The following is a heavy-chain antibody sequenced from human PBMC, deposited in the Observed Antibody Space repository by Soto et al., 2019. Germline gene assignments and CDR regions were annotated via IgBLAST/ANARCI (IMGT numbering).Heavy chain of an antibody. J-gene: IGHJ5*02. D-gene: IGHD4-17*01. CDR2: ISRGGSPI. CDR1: GFAFSDFG. V-gene: IGHV3-21*02. CDR3: ARERHDQGDFNWFDP. Sequence: EVQLVESGGGLVKPGGSLRLSCAASGFAFSDFGFNWVRQAPGKGLEWVSFISRGGSPIYYADSLRGRFTISRDDANNSISLQTTRLRPEDTAIYYCARERHDQGDFNWFDPWGQGTLVTVAS.